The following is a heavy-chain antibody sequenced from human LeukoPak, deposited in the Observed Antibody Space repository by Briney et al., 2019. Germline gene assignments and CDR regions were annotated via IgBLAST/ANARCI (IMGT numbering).Heavy chain of an antibody. CDR3: ARQEYSSSLFMYY. Sequence: SETLSLTCTVSGGSISSYYWSWIRQPPGKGLEWIGYIYYSGSTNYNPSLKSRVTISVDTSKNQFSLKLSSVTAADTAVYYCARQEYSSSLFMYYWGQGTLVTVSS. D-gene: IGHD6-6*01. CDR2: IYYSGST. V-gene: IGHV4-59*01. CDR1: GGSISSYY. J-gene: IGHJ4*02.